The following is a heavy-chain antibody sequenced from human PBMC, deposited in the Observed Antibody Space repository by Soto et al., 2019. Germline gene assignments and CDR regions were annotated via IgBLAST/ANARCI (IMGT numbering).Heavy chain of an antibody. CDR2: IHYSGRT. D-gene: IGHD3-10*01. CDR3: ARHGSGTYSPIDY. Sequence: QLQLQESGPGLVKPSETLSLTCTVSGGSISGAFYYWGWIRQSPGKGLEYVGSIHYSGRTYYNPSLQGRVTVSVTPSESQFSLRLVCVTAADTAVYYCARHGSGTYSPIDYWGQGTLVSVSS. V-gene: IGHV4-39*01. J-gene: IGHJ4*02. CDR1: GGSISGAFYY.